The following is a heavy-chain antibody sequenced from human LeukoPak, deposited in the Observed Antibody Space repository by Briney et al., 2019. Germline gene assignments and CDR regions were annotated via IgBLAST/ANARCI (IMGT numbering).Heavy chain of an antibody. Sequence: ASVKVSCKASGYTFTSYDINWVRQATGQGLEWMGGIIPIFGTANYAQKFQGRVTITADESTSTAYMELSSLRSEDTAVYYCAKDLDRGYCSSTSCYIPWGQGTLVTVSS. D-gene: IGHD2-2*02. V-gene: IGHV1-69*13. J-gene: IGHJ5*02. CDR3: AKDLDRGYCSSTSCYIP. CDR1: GYTFTSYD. CDR2: IIPIFGTA.